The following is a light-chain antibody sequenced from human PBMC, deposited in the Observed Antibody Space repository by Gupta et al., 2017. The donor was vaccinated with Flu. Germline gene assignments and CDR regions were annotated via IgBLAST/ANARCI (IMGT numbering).Light chain of an antibody. J-gene: IGKJ2*01. Sequence: DIQITQSPSTLPAFVGDRVTITCRASQSISRWLAWYQQKPGKAPKPLVLKASTLESGVPSRFSGSGSGTEFTLTISGLQPDDSATYYCQQYNDYYTFGQGTKLEIK. CDR3: QQYNDYYT. V-gene: IGKV1-5*03. CDR2: KAS. CDR1: QSISRW.